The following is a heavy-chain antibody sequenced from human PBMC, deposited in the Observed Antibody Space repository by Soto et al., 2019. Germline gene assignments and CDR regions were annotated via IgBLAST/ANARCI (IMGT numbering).Heavy chain of an antibody. V-gene: IGHV5-51*01. D-gene: IGHD3-3*01. J-gene: IGHJ6*01. CDR3: ERLAWLYRPPTYYYYGMDV. CDR1: GYSFTSYG. CDR2: TSSGAACT. Sequence: VESRTISGQFCGYSFTSYGIVSVIQMPGTGLECMGITSSGAACTIYSPSFQGQVTISADKSISTAYLQWSSLKASATAMYSCERLAWLYRPPTYYYYGMDVWGQGTPVTVSS.